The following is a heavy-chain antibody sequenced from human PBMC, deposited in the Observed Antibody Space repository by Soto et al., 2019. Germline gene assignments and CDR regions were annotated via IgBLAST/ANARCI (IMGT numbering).Heavy chain of an antibody. V-gene: IGHV3-23*01. CDR2: SSGSGSTI. CDR3: AKVFYYYDSSGYYYFNY. D-gene: IGHD3-22*01. Sequence: HRGGSLRLSCPASGFTFTSYAVSWVRQAPGKGPEWISSSSGSGSTIYYADSVKGRFTISRDNSENTLYLRMSSLRAEDTAVYYCAKVFYYYDSSGYYYFNYWGQGTLVTVSS. J-gene: IGHJ4*02. CDR1: GFTFTSYA.